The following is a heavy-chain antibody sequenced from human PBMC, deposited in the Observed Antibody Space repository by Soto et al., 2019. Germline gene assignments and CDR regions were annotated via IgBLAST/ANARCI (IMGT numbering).Heavy chain of an antibody. CDR1: GFSLSTTAEG. D-gene: IGHD2-2*01. CDR2: IYWDDDE. J-gene: IGHJ4*02. Sequence: QITLKESGPTLVNPTQTLTLTCTFSGFSLSTTAEGVGWIRQPPGKALEWLALIYWDDDERYSPSLKSRLTIIKDTSKNQVVLTMTNVDPVDTATYYCAHGACSSADCYPNPYLDYWGQGILVTVSS. CDR3: AHGACSSADCYPNPYLDY. V-gene: IGHV2-5*02.